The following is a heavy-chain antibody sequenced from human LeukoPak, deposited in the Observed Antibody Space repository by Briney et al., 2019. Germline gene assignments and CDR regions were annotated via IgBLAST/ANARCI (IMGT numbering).Heavy chain of an antibody. J-gene: IGHJ4*02. CDR1: GFTFSSYG. CDR3: ARDPANSGSYLDY. D-gene: IGHD1-26*01. V-gene: IGHV3-33*01. CDR2: IWYDGSNK. Sequence: GGSLRLSRAASGFTFSSYGMQWVRQAPGKGLEWVAVIWYDGSNKYYADSVKGRFTISRDNSKNTLYLQMNSLRAEDTAVYYCARDPANSGSYLDYWGQGTLVTVSS.